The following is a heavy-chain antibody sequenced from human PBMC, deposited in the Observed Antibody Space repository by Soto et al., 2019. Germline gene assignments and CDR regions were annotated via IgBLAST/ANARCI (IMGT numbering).Heavy chain of an antibody. D-gene: IGHD2-15*01. V-gene: IGHV3-23*01. J-gene: IGHJ4*02. Sequence: GGSLRLSCAASGFTFSSYAMSWVRQAPGKGLEWVSAISGSGGSTYYADSVKGRFTISRDNSKNTLYLQMNSLRAEDTAVYYCAIYQGIVGQRDWGQGTLVTVSS. CDR1: GFTFSSYA. CDR3: AIYQGIVGQRD. CDR2: ISGSGGST.